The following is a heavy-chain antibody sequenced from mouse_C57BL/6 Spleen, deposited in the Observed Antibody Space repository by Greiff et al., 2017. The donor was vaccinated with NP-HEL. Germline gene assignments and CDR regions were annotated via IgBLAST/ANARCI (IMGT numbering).Heavy chain of an antibody. D-gene: IGHD2-2*01. J-gene: IGHJ4*01. Sequence: QVQLQQPGAELVKPGASVKMSCKASGYTFTSYWITWVKQRPGQGLEWIGDIYPGSGSTNYNEKFKSKATLTVDTSSSTAYMQLSSLTSEDSAVYYCARHVGYDGDYYAMDYWGQGPSVTVSS. CDR1: GYTFTSYW. CDR2: IYPGSGST. V-gene: IGHV1-55*01. CDR3: ARHVGYDGDYYAMDY.